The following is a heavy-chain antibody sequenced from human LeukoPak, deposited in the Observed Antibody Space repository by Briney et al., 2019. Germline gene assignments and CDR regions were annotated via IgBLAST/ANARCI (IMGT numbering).Heavy chain of an antibody. CDR3: ARAIYGGNSAYDY. Sequence: GGSLRLSCAASGFTFSNYGIHWVRQAPGKGLEWVTFMQYDGSDKFYADSVKGRFTISRDNAKNSLYLQMNSLRAEDTALYHCARAIYGGNSAYDYWGQGTLVTVSS. D-gene: IGHD4-23*01. V-gene: IGHV3-30*02. J-gene: IGHJ4*02. CDR2: MQYDGSDK. CDR1: GFTFSNYG.